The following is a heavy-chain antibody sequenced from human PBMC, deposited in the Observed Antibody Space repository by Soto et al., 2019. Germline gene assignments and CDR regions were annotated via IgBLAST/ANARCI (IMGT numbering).Heavy chain of an antibody. J-gene: IGHJ5*02. Sequence: ASVKVSCKASGYTFTTYPMHWVRQAPGQRLEWMGWINIGNGNTKYSQKFQGRVTITRDTSASTAYMEVSSLRSEDTAVYYCARDRRHWARLDPWGQGTLVTASS. CDR2: INIGNGNT. CDR1: GYTFTTYP. V-gene: IGHV1-3*04. CDR3: ARDRRHWARLDP. D-gene: IGHD3-16*01.